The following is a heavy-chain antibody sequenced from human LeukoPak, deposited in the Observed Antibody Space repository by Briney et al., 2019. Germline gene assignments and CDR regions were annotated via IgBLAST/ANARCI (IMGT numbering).Heavy chain of an antibody. CDR1: GGSISSYY. CDR3: ASSYCGGDCYSYYYYYGMDV. D-gene: IGHD2-21*02. J-gene: IGHJ6*02. CDR2: IYYSGST. Sequence: NASETLSLTCTVSGGSISSYYWSWIRQPPGKGLEWIGYIYYSGSTNYNPSLKSRVTISVDTSKNQFSLKLSSVTAADTAVYYCASSYCGGDCYSYYYYYGMDVWGQGTTVTVSS. V-gene: IGHV4-59*08.